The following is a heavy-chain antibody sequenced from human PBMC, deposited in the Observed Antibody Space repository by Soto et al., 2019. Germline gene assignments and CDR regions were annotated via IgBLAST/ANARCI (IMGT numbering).Heavy chain of an antibody. D-gene: IGHD5-12*01. CDR2: ISSSSSYI. CDR1: GFTFSSYN. J-gene: IGHJ6*02. Sequence: EVQLVESGGGLVKPGGSLRLSCAASGFTFSSYNMNWVRQAPGKGLEWVSSISSSSSYIYYADSVKGRFTISRDNDKNSLYLQLNSLRAEDTGGYYSASTRRDGYNSYYNYYGMDVWGQGTTVTVSS. V-gene: IGHV3-21*01. CDR3: ASTRRDGYNSYYNYYGMDV.